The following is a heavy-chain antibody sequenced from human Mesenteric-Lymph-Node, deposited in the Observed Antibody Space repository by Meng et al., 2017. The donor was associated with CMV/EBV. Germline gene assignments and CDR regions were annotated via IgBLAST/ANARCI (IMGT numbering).Heavy chain of an antibody. CDR1: GFSLSTCRVG. D-gene: IGHD6-13*01. CDR3: ARLQQLVADY. J-gene: IGHJ4*02. CDR2: IYWNDDK. V-gene: IGHV2-5*01. Sequence: HITFTDAGPTLLNPTLTCTFSGFSLSTCRVGVGWIRQPPGQALEWLALIYWNDDKRYSPSLKSRLTITKDTSKNQVVLTMTNMDPVDTATYYCARLQQLVADYWGQGTLVTVSS.